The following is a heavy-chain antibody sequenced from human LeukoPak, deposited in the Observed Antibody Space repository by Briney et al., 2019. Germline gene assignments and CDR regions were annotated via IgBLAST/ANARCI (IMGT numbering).Heavy chain of an antibody. CDR3: ARGYSSGLSAAFDI. CDR2: IYTSGST. J-gene: IGHJ3*02. V-gene: IGHV4-4*09. CDR1: GGSISSYY. Sequence: SETLSLTCTVSGGSISSYYWSWIRQPPGKGLEWIGYIYTSGSTNYNPSLKSRVTISVDTSKNQSSLKLSSVTAADTAVYYCARGYSSGLSAAFDIWGQGTMVTVSS. D-gene: IGHD6-19*01.